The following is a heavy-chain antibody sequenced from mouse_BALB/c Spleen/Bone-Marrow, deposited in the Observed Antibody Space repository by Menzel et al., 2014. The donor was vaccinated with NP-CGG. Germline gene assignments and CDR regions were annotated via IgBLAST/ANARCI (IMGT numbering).Heavy chain of an antibody. D-gene: IGHD1-2*01. CDR3: ARPGYYGYQDV. CDR2: IDPDSSTI. Sequence: EVKVEESGGGLVQPGGSLKLSCAASGFDFSRYWMTWVRQAPGKGLEWIGEIDPDSSTINYTPSLKDKFIISRDNAKNTLYLQMSKVRSEDTALYYCARPGYYGYQDVWGAGTTVTVSS. J-gene: IGHJ1*01. V-gene: IGHV4-1*02. CDR1: GFDFSRYW.